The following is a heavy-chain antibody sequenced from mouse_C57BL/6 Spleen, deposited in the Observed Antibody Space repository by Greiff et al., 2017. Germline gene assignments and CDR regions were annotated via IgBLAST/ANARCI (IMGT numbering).Heavy chain of an antibody. Sequence: VQRVQSGPELVKPGASVKISCKASGYAFSSSWMNWVKQRPGKGLEWIGRIYPGDGDTNYNGKFKGKATLTADKSSSTAYMQLSSLTSEDSAVYICARSSVTTVDGWYFDFWGTGTSVTVSS. J-gene: IGHJ1*03. D-gene: IGHD1-1*01. CDR2: IYPGDGDT. CDR3: ARSSVTTVDGWYFDF. CDR1: GYAFSSSW. V-gene: IGHV1-82*01.